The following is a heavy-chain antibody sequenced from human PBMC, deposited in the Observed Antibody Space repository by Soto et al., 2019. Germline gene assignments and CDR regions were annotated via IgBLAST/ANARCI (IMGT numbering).Heavy chain of an antibody. CDR3: ASYGSLSSFRIDY. D-gene: IGHD4-17*01. CDR1: GGSISSSSYY. V-gene: IGHV4-39*01. Sequence: ASETLCLTCTVSGGSISSSSYYWCWIRQPPGKGLEWIGSIYYSGSTYYNPSLKSRVTISVDTSKNQFSLKLSSVPAADPAVYYCASYGSLSSFRIDYWGQGTLVTVSS. CDR2: IYYSGST. J-gene: IGHJ4*02.